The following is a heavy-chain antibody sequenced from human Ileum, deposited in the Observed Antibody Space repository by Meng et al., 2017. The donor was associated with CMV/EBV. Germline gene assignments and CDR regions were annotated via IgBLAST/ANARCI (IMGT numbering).Heavy chain of an antibody. D-gene: IGHD6-19*01. V-gene: IGHV1-2*02. CDR2: INPNSGGT. CDR3: ANLQTLIAVAGNGMDV. Sequence: ASVKASCKASGYTSTGYYMHWVRQAPGQGLEWLGWINPNSGGTNYAQKFQGRVTMTRDTSISTAYMELSRLRSDDTAVYYCANLQTLIAVAGNGMDVWGQGTTVTVSS. CDR1: GYTSTGYY. J-gene: IGHJ6*02.